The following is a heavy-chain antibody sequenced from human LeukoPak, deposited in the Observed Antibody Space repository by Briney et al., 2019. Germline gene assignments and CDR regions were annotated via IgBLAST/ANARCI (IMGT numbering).Heavy chain of an antibody. D-gene: IGHD2-2*01. CDR2: IHYSGNS. V-gene: IGHV4-4*02. Sequence: KPSETLSLTCAVSGGSISSSNWWSWVRQPPGKGLEWIGYIHYSGNSDYNPSLKSRVTISVDTSKNQFSLKLSSVTAADTAVYYCARRGRFFQQGYCSSTSCHQAVERYRPFDYWGQGTLVTVSS. CDR1: GGSISSSNW. J-gene: IGHJ4*02. CDR3: ARRGRFFQQGYCSSTSCHQAVERYRPFDY.